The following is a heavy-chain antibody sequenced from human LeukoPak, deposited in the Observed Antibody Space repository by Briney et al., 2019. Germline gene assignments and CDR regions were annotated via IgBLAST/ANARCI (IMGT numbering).Heavy chain of an antibody. Sequence: SETLSLTCAVYGGSFSGYYWSWIRQPPGKGLEWIGEINHSGSTNYNPSLKSRVTISVDTSKNQFSLKLSSVTAADTAVYYCARELGCSSTSCYTGENWFDPWGRGTLVTVSS. CDR1: GGSFSGYY. J-gene: IGHJ5*02. D-gene: IGHD2-2*02. CDR3: ARELGCSSTSCYTGENWFDP. V-gene: IGHV4-34*01. CDR2: INHSGST.